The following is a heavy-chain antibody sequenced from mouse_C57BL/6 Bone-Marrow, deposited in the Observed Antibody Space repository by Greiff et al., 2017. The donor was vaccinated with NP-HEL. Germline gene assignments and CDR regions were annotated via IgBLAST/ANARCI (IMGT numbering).Heavy chain of an antibody. V-gene: IGHV1-63*01. CDR2: IYPGGGYT. CDR1: GYTFTNYW. D-gene: IGHD1-1*01. CDR3: ARGGATTVDYFDY. J-gene: IGHJ2*01. Sequence: VKVVESGAELVRPGTSVKMSCKASGYTFTNYWIGWAKQRPGHGLEWIGDIYPGGGYTNYNEKFKGKATLTADKSSSTAYMQFSSLTSEDSAIYYCARGGATTVDYFDYWGQGTTLTVSS.